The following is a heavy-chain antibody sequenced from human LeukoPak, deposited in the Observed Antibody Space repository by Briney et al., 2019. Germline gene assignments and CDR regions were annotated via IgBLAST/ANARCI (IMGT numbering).Heavy chain of an antibody. CDR3: ARDSGHSRFTADAFDI. J-gene: IGHJ3*02. Sequence: SETLSLTCTVSGGSISSYYWSWIRQPAGKGLEWIGGIYYSGSTNYNPSLKSRVTISIDTSKNQFSLKLSSVTAADTAVYYCARDSGHSRFTADAFDIWGQGTMVTVSS. CDR1: GGSISSYY. D-gene: IGHD3-10*01. V-gene: IGHV4-59*01. CDR2: IYYSGST.